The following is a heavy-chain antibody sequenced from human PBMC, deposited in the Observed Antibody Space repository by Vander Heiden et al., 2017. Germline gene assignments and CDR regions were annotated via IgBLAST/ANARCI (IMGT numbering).Heavy chain of an antibody. D-gene: IGHD6-6*01. CDR1: GASVSSNGAA. V-gene: IGHV6-1*01. Sequence: QVQLQQSGPGLVKPSQTLSLTCALSGASVSSNGAAWNWIRQSPSRGLEWLGRTYYRSKWYRDYAISVKSRITINPDTSKNQFSLELNSVTPDDTAVYYCARDPPEALSALDIWGQGTTVTVSS. CDR2: TYYRSKWYR. CDR3: ARDPPEALSALDI. J-gene: IGHJ3*02.